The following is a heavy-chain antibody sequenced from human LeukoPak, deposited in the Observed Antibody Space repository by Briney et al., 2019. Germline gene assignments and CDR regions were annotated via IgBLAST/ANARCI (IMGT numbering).Heavy chain of an antibody. D-gene: IGHD2-2*01. CDR2: IYYSGST. J-gene: IGHJ6*03. CDR3: ARRALEVGGYYYYMDV. V-gene: IGHV4-59*01. CDR1: GGSISSYY. Sequence: PSETLSLTCTVSGGSISSYYWSWIRQPPGKGLEWIGYIYYSGSTNYNPSLKSRVTISVDPSKNQFSLKLSSVTAADTAVYYCARRALEVGGYYYYMDVWGKGTTVTVSS.